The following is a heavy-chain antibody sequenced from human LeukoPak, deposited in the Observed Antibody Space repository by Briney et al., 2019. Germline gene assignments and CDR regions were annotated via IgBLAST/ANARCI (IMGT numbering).Heavy chain of an antibody. CDR3: ARAPRIAAAGTYYGMDV. D-gene: IGHD6-13*01. J-gene: IGHJ6*04. CDR1: GGSISSYY. CDR2: IYYSGST. V-gene: IGHV4-59*01. Sequence: SETLSLTCTVSGGSISSYYWCWIRQPPGKGLDRIGYIYYSGSTNYNPSLKSRVTISVDTSKNQFSLKLSSVTAADTAVYYCARAPRIAAAGTYYGMDVWGKGTTVTVSS.